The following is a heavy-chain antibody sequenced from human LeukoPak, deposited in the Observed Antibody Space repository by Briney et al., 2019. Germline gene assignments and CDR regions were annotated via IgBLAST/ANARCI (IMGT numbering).Heavy chain of an antibody. Sequence: GGSLRLSCAASGFTFSSYAMHWVRQAPGKGLEWVAAISYDGSNQYYADSVKGRSTISRDNAKNSLYLQMNSLRAEDTAVYYCASHDFDYWGQGTLVTVSS. J-gene: IGHJ4*02. CDR1: GFTFSSYA. D-gene: IGHD3-3*01. V-gene: IGHV3-30-3*01. CDR2: ISYDGSNQ. CDR3: ASHDFDY.